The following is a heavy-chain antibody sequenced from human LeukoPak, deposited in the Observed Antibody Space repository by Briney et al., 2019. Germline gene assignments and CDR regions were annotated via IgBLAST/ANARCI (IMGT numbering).Heavy chain of an antibody. J-gene: IGHJ4*02. CDR1: GYTFTGYY. Sequence: ASAKVSCKASGYTFTGYYMHWVRQAPGQGLEWMGWINPNSGGTNYAQKFQGRVTMTRDTSISTAYMELSRLRSDDTAVYYCARANDDYGGNSGDFDYWGQGTLVTVSS. D-gene: IGHD4-23*01. CDR2: INPNSGGT. CDR3: ARANDDYGGNSGDFDY. V-gene: IGHV1-2*02.